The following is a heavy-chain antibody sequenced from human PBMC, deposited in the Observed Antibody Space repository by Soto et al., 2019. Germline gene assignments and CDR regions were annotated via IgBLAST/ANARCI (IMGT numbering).Heavy chain of an antibody. Sequence: EVQLVESGGGLVQPGGSLRLSCAASGFNVSSNYMSWVRQAPGKRLEWVSVLYSGGNTYYADSVKGTFTISRDHSKNTLYPPLNRLRVAATDVYYCARLGVRVHIAKSWYFALWGRATLVTVSS. J-gene: IGHJ2*01. D-gene: IGHD3-16*01. CDR1: GFNVSSNY. CDR2: LYSGGNT. V-gene: IGHV3-66*01. CDR3: ARLGVRVHIAKSWYFAL.